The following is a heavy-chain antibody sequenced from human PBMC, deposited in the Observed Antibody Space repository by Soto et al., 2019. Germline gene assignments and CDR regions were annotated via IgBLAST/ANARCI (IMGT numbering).Heavy chain of an antibody. Sequence: DVQLVESGGGLVQPGGSLRLSCAASGFSFSTYGMHWVRQVTGKGLEWVSGIGATGDTHYPGSVEGRFSASRENAKNSLYLQMNSLRAGDTAVYYCARDKGGCSRTSCPNKICHFAMDVWGQGTTVIVSS. CDR2: IGATGDT. CDR1: GFSFSTYG. V-gene: IGHV3-13*01. J-gene: IGHJ6*02. D-gene: IGHD2-2*01. CDR3: ARDKGGCSRTSCPNKICHFAMDV.